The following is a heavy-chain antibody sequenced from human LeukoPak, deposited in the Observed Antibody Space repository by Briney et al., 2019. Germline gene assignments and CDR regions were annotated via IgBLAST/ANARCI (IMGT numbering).Heavy chain of an antibody. CDR1: GGSISSYY. D-gene: IGHD3-22*01. CDR2: IYISGST. CDR3: ARDATYYDSSGYYRAFDI. Sequence: PSETLSLTCTVSGGSISSYYWSWIRQPAGKGLEWIGRIYISGSTNYNPSLKSRVTMSVDTSKNQFSLKLSSVTAADTAVYYCARDATYYDSSGYYRAFDIWGQGTMVTVSS. V-gene: IGHV4-4*07. J-gene: IGHJ3*02.